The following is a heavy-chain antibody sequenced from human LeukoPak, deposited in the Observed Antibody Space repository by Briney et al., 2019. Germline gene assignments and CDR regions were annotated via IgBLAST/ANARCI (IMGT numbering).Heavy chain of an antibody. D-gene: IGHD2-2*01. Sequence: SETLSLTCAVYGGSFSGYYWSWIRQPPGKGLEWIGEINHSGSTNYNPSLKSRVTISVDTSKNQFSLKLSSVTAADTAVYYCARGVIVVAPAPPSWFDPWGQGTLVTVSS. CDR3: ARGVIVVAPAPPSWFDP. CDR2: INHSGST. J-gene: IGHJ5*02. CDR1: GGSFSGYY. V-gene: IGHV4-34*01.